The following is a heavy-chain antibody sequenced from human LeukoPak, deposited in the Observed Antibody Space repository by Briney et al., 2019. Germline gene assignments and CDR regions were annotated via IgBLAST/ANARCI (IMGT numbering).Heavy chain of an antibody. CDR1: GFTFSSYE. D-gene: IGHD3-10*01. V-gene: IGHV3-23*01. Sequence: GGSLRLSCAASGFTFSSYEMNWVRQAPGKGLEWVSAISGSGGSTYYADSVKGRFTISRDNSKNTLYLQMNSLRAEDTAVYYCAKDRWYYGSGSYYTFDYWGQGTLVTVSS. CDR2: ISGSGGST. J-gene: IGHJ4*02. CDR3: AKDRWYYGSGSYYTFDY.